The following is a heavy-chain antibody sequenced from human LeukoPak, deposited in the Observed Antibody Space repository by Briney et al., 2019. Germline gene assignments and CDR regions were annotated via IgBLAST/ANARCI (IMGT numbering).Heavy chain of an antibody. CDR1: GGSISSYY. J-gene: IGHJ4*02. CDR2: IYYSGST. V-gene: IGHV4-59*12. CDR3: ARASEWEIFDL. Sequence: SETLSLTCTVSGGSISSYYWSWIRQPPGKGLEWIGYIYYSGSTNYNPSLKSRVTISVDTSKNQFSPKLSSVTASDTAVYYRARASEWEIFDLGGRGNLVTVSS. D-gene: IGHD1-26*01.